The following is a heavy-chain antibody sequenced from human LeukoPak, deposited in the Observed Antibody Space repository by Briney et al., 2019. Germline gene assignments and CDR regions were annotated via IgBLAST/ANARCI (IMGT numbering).Heavy chain of an antibody. Sequence: SETLSLTCTVSGGSISSYYWSWIRQPPGKGLEWIGYIYYSGSTNYNPSLKSRVTISVDTSKNQFSLKLSSVTAADTAVYYCARFYGDIWGQGTTVTVSS. CDR3: ARFYGDI. D-gene: IGHD2/OR15-2a*01. J-gene: IGHJ6*02. V-gene: IGHV4-59*01. CDR1: GGSISSYY. CDR2: IYYSGST.